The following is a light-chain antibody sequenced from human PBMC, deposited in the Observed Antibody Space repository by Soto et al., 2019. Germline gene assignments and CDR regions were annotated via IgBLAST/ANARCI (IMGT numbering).Light chain of an antibody. Sequence: EIVMTQSPATLSVSPEERATLSCRASQSVSSGLAWYQQNPGQAPRLLIYDASTRATGIPARFSGSGSGTEFTLTISSLQSEDIAVYYCQQYNNWPLPTFGQGTRLEIK. J-gene: IGKJ5*01. CDR2: DAS. CDR1: QSVSSG. V-gene: IGKV3-15*01. CDR3: QQYNNWPLPT.